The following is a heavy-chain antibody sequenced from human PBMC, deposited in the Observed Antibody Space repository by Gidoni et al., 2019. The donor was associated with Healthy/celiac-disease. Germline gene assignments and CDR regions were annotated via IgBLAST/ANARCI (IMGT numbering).Heavy chain of an antibody. V-gene: IGHV3-23*01. CDR3: AKDEVYYYDSSGYLFDY. J-gene: IGHJ4*02. CDR2: ISGSGGST. Sequence: EVQLLESGGGLVQPGGSLRLSCAASGFTVSSYAMGWVRQAQGKGLEWVSAISGSGGSTYYADSVKGRFTISRDNSKNTLYLQMNSLRAEDTAVYYCAKDEVYYYDSSGYLFDYWGQGTLVTVSS. D-gene: IGHD3-22*01. CDR1: GFTVSSYA.